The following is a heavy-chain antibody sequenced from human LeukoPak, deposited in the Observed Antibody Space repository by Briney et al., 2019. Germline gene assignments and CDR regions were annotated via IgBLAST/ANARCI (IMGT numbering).Heavy chain of an antibody. Sequence: TSETLSLTCLVSGYSISSGYHWGWIRQPPGKGLDWIGSICRSGITYYNPSLKSRVTISVDTSKNQFSLKLSSVTAADTAVYYCARHDWTFDIWGQGTMVTASS. J-gene: IGHJ3*02. V-gene: IGHV4-38-2*01. D-gene: IGHD3-9*01. CDR3: ARHDWTFDI. CDR1: GYSISSGYH. CDR2: ICRSGIT.